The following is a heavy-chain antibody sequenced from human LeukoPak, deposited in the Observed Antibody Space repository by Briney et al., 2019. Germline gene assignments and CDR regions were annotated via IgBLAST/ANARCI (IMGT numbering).Heavy chain of an antibody. CDR1: GYIFISYY. V-gene: IGHV1-46*01. D-gene: IGHD1-26*01. CDR3: ARSFIVGATSGYYFKY. CDR2: INPSGGST. Sequence: GASVKVSCKASGYIFISYYMHWVRQAPGQGLEWMGIINPSGGSTSYAQKFQGRVTMTRDTSKSTVNMELSSLRSEDTAVYYCARSFIVGATSGYYFKYWGQGTLVTVS. J-gene: IGHJ4*02.